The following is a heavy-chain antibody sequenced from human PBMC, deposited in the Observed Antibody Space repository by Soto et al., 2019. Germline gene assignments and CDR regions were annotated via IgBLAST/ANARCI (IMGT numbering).Heavy chain of an antibody. CDR3: AREGARGVRGVYYYYYGMDV. V-gene: IGHV3-53*01. D-gene: IGHD3-10*01. J-gene: IGHJ6*02. CDR2: IYSGGST. Sequence: SLRLSCASSGFTVSSNYMSWVRQAPGKGLEWVSVIYSGGSTYYADSVKGRFTISRDNSKNTLYLQMNSLRAEDTAVYYCAREGARGVRGVYYYYYGMDVWGQGTTVTVSS. CDR1: GFTVSSNY.